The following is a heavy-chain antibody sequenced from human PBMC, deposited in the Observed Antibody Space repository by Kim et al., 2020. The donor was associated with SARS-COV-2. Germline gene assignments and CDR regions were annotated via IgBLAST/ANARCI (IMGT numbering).Heavy chain of an antibody. D-gene: IGHD3-10*01. CDR2: ITVSSTHI. CDR1: GFTFNTYT. CDR3: ARGWFGQVGDY. V-gene: IGHV3-21*01. J-gene: IGHJ4*02. Sequence: GGSLRLSCAASGFTFNTYTMDWVRRAPGKGLEWVSSITVSSTHIYYADSVKGRFTISRDNARNSVYLQMNSLRVDDTAVYYCARGWFGQVGDYWGQGTRVTVSS.